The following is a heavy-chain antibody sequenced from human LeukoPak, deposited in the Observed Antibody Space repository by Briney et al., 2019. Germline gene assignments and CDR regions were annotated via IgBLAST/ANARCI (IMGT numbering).Heavy chain of an antibody. J-gene: IGHJ6*03. CDR2: ISSSGSTI. CDR1: GFTFSDYY. D-gene: IGHD3-3*01. Sequence: GGSLRLSCAASGFTFSDYYMSWIRQAPGKGLEWVSYISSSGSTIYCADSVKGRFTISRDNAKNSLYLQMNSLRAEDTAVYYCARAVDYDFWSGYRQIYYYYYYMDVWGKGTTVTVSS. CDR3: ARAVDYDFWSGYRQIYYYYYYMDV. V-gene: IGHV3-11*04.